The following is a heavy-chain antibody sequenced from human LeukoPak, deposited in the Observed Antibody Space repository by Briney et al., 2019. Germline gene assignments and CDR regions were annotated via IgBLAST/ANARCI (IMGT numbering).Heavy chain of an antibody. Sequence: QPGGSLRLSCAASGFTFSNYALHWVRQAPGKGLEWVAVISYDGSNKFYADSVRGRFTISRDNSKNTLFLQMNSLRPEDTAVYYCAKGPVEMATIPNFDYWGQGTLVTVSS. D-gene: IGHD5-24*01. CDR2: ISYDGSNK. CDR3: AKGPVEMATIPNFDY. CDR1: GFTFSNYA. J-gene: IGHJ4*02. V-gene: IGHV3-30*04.